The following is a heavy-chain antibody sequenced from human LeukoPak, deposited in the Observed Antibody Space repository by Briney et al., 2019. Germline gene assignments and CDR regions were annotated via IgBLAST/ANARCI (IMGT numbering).Heavy chain of an antibody. V-gene: IGHV3-23*01. CDR2: ITTNGGRT. CDR1: GFTFASYG. D-gene: IGHD3-22*01. CDR3: AIMHGYYDGTGYWVQ. Sequence: GGSLRLSCAASGFTFASYGMSWVSQAPGEGLEWVSFITTNGGRTSYADSVEGRFTISRDNPRNTLYMQMNSLRDADTAVYYCAIMHGYYDGTGYWVQWGQGTLVTVSS. J-gene: IGHJ1*01.